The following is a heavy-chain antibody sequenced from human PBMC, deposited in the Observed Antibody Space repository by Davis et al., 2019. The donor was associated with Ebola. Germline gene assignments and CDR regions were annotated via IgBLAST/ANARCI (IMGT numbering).Heavy chain of an antibody. CDR1: GYTFTSYY. CDR2: INPSGGST. V-gene: IGHV1-46*01. J-gene: IGHJ5*02. Sequence: VKVSCKASGYTFTSYYMHWVRQAPGQGLEWMGIINPSGGSTNYAQKFQGRVTITADKSTSTAYMELSSLRSEDTAVYYCARGITMVRGRDWFDPWGQGTLVTVSS. D-gene: IGHD3-10*01. CDR3: ARGITMVRGRDWFDP.